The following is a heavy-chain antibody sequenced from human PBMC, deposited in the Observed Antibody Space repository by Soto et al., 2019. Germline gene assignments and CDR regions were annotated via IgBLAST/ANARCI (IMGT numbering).Heavy chain of an antibody. V-gene: IGHV1-69*13. CDR1: GGTFSSYA. CDR2: IIPIFGTA. D-gene: IGHD2-15*01. CDR3: ARDSPKPVDSRHGGYYFDY. Sequence: GPPVKLSCKASGGTFSSYAISWVRQAPGQGLEWMGGIIPIFGTANYAQKFQGRVTITADESTSTAYMELSSLRSEDTAVYYCARDSPKPVDSRHGGYYFDYWGQGTLVTVSS. J-gene: IGHJ4*02.